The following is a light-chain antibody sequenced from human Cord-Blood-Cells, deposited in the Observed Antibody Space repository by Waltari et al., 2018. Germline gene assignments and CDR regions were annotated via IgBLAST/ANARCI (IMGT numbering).Light chain of an antibody. Sequence: DIRMTQSPSTLSASVGDRVTITCRASQSISSWLAWYQQKPGKAPKLLIYDASSLKSGVPSRFSGSGSGTEFTLTISSLQPDDFATYYCQQYNSYSYTFGQGTKLEIK. CDR3: QQYNSYSYT. J-gene: IGKJ2*01. V-gene: IGKV1-5*01. CDR2: DAS. CDR1: QSISSW.